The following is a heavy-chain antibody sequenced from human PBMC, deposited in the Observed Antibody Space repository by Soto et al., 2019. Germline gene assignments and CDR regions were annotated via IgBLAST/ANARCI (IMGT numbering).Heavy chain of an antibody. Sequence: ESGGGLVQPGGSLRLSCAASGFTFSSYAMSWVRQAPGKGLEWVSAISGSGGSTYYADSVKGRFTISRDNSKNTLYLQMNSLRAEDTAVYYCAKGTQWVGAMGPWAFDIWGQGTMVTVSS. CDR3: AKGTQWVGAMGPWAFDI. CDR1: GFTFSSYA. D-gene: IGHD1-26*01. CDR2: ISGSGGST. J-gene: IGHJ3*02. V-gene: IGHV3-23*01.